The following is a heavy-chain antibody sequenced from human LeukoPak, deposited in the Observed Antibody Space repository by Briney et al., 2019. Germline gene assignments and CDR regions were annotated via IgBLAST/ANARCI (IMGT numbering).Heavy chain of an antibody. J-gene: IGHJ4*02. CDR2: ISSSGGAI. CDR1: GFTFSDYY. D-gene: IGHD6-25*01. CDR3: TRGRRTKEY. Sequence: GGSLRLSCGASGFTFSDYYMSWIRQAPGKGLEWVSYISSSGGAIYYADSVKGRFTISRDDAENSLYLQLNSLRVEDTAVYYCTRGRRTKEYWGQGTLVTFSS. V-gene: IGHV3-11*04.